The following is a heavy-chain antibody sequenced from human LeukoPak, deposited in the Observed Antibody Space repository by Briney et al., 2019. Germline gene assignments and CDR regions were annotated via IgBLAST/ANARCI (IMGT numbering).Heavy chain of an antibody. CDR1: GFTFTNYA. J-gene: IGHJ4*02. D-gene: IGHD3-16*01. CDR3: ARNLVGKTDFDY. Sequence: ASVKVSCKASGFTFTNYAMQWVRQAPGQRLEWMGWINAGNGDTKYSQKFQGRVTITSDTSASTAHMELSSLRSEDTAVYYCARNLVGKTDFDYWGQGTLVTVSS. V-gene: IGHV1-3*01. CDR2: INAGNGDT.